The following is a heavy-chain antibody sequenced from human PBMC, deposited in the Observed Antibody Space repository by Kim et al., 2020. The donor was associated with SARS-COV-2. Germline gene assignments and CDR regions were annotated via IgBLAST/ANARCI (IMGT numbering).Heavy chain of an antibody. CDR2: IYYSGST. V-gene: IGHV4-31*03. Sequence: SETLSLTCTVSGGSISSGGYYWSWIRQHPGKGLEWIGYIYYSGSTYYNPSLKSRVTISVDTSKNQFSLKLSSVTAADTAVYYCARDYRAISNGNSGYEVLWGQGTLVTVSS. CDR1: GGSISSGGYY. J-gene: IGHJ4*02. CDR3: ARDYRAISNGNSGYEVL. D-gene: IGHD5-12*01.